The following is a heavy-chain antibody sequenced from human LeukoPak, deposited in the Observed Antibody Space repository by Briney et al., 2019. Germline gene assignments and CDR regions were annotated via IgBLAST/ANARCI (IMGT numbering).Heavy chain of an antibody. Sequence: SGGSLRLSCAASGFTFSSYNMNWVRQAPGKGLEWVSSISSSSSYIYYADSVKGRFTISRDNAKNSLYLQMSSLRAEDTAVYYCARVASNYDFDYWGQGTLVTVSS. V-gene: IGHV3-21*01. D-gene: IGHD4-11*01. CDR3: ARVASNYDFDY. J-gene: IGHJ4*02. CDR1: GFTFSSYN. CDR2: ISSSSSYI.